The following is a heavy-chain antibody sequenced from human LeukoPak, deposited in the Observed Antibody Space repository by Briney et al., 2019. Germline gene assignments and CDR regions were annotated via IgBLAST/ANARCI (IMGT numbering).Heavy chain of an antibody. J-gene: IGHJ4*02. D-gene: IGHD6-19*01. CDR1: GYTFTDYY. Sequence: GATVKISCKVSGYTFTDYYMHWVQQAPGKGLEWLGLVDPEDGETIYAEKFQGRVTITADTSTDTAYMELSSLRSEDTAVYYCATGIAVAGIPYYFDYWGQGTLVTVSS. V-gene: IGHV1-69-2*01. CDR2: VDPEDGET. CDR3: ATGIAVAGIPYYFDY.